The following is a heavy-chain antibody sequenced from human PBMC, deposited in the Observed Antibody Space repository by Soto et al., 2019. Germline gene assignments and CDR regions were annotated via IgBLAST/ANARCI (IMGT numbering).Heavy chain of an antibody. J-gene: IGHJ4*02. CDR1: GYTFTSYA. CDR3: ARERAPFYDCVWGGVFDD. D-gene: IGHD3-16*01. Sequence: ASVKVSCKASGYTFTSYAMHWVRQAPGQRLEWMGWINAGNGNTKYSQKFQGRVTITRDTSASTAYMELSSLRSEDTAVYYCARERAPFYDCVWGGVFDDWGQGTLVTVAS. V-gene: IGHV1-3*01. CDR2: INAGNGNT.